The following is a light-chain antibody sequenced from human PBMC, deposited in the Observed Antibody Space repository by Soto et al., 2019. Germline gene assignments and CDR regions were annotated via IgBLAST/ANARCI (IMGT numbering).Light chain of an antibody. J-gene: IGLJ2*01. Sequence: QSVLTQPASVSGSPGQSITISCTGTSSDVGYYNLVSWYQQHPGKAPKLMIYEGSKRPSGVSHRFSGSKSGNTASLTISGLQADDEADYYCCSYAGSSIHVVFGGGTKLTVL. V-gene: IGLV2-23*01. CDR2: EGS. CDR1: SSDVGYYNL. CDR3: CSYAGSSIHVV.